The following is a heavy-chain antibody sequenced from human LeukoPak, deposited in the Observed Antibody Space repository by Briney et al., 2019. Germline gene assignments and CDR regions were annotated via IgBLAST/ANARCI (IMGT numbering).Heavy chain of an antibody. CDR3: AGDGWGYFEWLSL. CDR1: GFTFSSYS. CDR2: ISSSSSTI. Sequence: SGGSLRLSCAASGFTFSSYSMNWVRQAPGKGLEWVSYISSSSSTIYYADSVKGRFTISRDNAKNSLYLQMNSLRAEDTAVYYCAGDGWGYFEWLSLWGQGTLVTVSS. J-gene: IGHJ4*02. V-gene: IGHV3-48*01. D-gene: IGHD3-9*01.